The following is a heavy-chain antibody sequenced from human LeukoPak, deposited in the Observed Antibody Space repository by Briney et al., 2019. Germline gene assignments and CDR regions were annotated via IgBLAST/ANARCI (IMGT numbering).Heavy chain of an antibody. J-gene: IGHJ4*02. CDR3: AKRPAFRYYDSSDAH. V-gene: IGHV3-30-3*02. D-gene: IGHD3-22*01. CDR2: ISYDERGK. Sequence: PGGSLRLSCAASGFTFSTFALHWVRQAPGKGLEWVAAISYDERGKYYADSMKGRFTISRDNSKNTLYLQMNSLRAEDTAVYYCAKRPAFRYYDSSDAHWGQGTLVTVSS. CDR1: GFTFSTFA.